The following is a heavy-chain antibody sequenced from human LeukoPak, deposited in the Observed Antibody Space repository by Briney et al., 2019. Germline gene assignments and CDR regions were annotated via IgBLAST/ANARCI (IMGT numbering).Heavy chain of an antibody. CDR2: IYHSGST. D-gene: IGHD3-22*01. J-gene: IGHJ4*02. CDR3: ARDTTYYYDSSGYYYSAYFDY. CDR1: GGSISSGGYS. V-gene: IGHV4-30-2*01. Sequence: SQTLSLTCAVSGGSISSGGYSWSWIRQPPGKGLEWIGYIYHSGSTYYNPSLKSRVTISVDRSKNQFSLKLSSVTAADTAMYYCARDTTYYYDSSGYYYSAYFDYWGQGTLVTVSS.